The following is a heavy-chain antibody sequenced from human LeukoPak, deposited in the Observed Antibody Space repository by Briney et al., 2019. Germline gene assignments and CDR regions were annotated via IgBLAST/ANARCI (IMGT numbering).Heavy chain of an antibody. V-gene: IGHV3-20*04. D-gene: IGHD6-13*01. Sequence: GGSLRLSCKVSESTFADYGMSWVRQTPGKGLEWVSGINWKGDNTAYADSVKGRFTISRDNAKNSLYLQMTSLRAEDTALYYCARDLSASWYPLGSWGQGTLVTVSS. CDR2: INWKGDNT. CDR3: ARDLSASWYPLGS. CDR1: ESTFADYG. J-gene: IGHJ4*02.